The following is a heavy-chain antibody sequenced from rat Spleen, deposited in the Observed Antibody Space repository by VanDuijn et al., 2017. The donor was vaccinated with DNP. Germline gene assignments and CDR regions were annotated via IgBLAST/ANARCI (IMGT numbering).Heavy chain of an antibody. V-gene: IGHV5-7*01. CDR1: GFTFSNCG. CDR2: ISYDGTKT. J-gene: IGHJ1*01. D-gene: IGHD1-12*01. Sequence: EVQLVESGGGLVQPGRSLKLSCAASGFTFSNCGMHWIRQAPKRGLEWVATISYDGTKTYSRDSVEGRFTISRDDAKNTLDLQMDSLRSEDTATYYCARHGYAYYFDYWGPGTMVTVSS. CDR3: ARHGYAYYFDY.